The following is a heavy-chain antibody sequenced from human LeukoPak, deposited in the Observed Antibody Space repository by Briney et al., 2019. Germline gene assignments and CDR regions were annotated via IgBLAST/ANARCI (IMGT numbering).Heavy chain of an antibody. CDR3: VKSGGYGLIDY. CDR2: IYYTGST. CDR1: GASISGSGYY. J-gene: IGHJ4*02. V-gene: IGHV4-39*01. D-gene: IGHD6-19*01. Sequence: SETLSLTCAVSGASISGSGYYLGWIRQPPGKGLEWIGNIYYTGSTYYNAPLQSRVTISIDMSKNQFSLRLSSVTAADTAMYYCVKSGGYGLIDYWGQGTLITVSS.